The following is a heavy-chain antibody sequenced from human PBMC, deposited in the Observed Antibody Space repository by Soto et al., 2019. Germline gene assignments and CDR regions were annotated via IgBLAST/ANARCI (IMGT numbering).Heavy chain of an antibody. Sequence: SETLSLTCAVSGVTISTYYCSWIRQPPGKGLEWIGYNYHSGTTNYNPSLKSRVTISVDTSKNQFSLRLTSVTAADTAIYYCVREAYIGYGHAIDHWGQGTLVTVSS. CDR1: GVTISTYY. J-gene: IGHJ4*02. CDR2: NYHSGTT. V-gene: IGHV4-59*01. D-gene: IGHD5-12*01. CDR3: VREAYIGYGHAIDH.